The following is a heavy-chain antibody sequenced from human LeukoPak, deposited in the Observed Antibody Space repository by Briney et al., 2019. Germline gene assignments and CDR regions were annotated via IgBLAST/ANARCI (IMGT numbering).Heavy chain of an antibody. CDR2: ISGSGGST. CDR1: GFTFSSYA. V-gene: IGHV3-23*01. CDR3: ARAQASDYYDSSGPPAY. D-gene: IGHD3-22*01. J-gene: IGHJ4*02. Sequence: GGSLRLSCAASGFTFSSYAMSWVRQAPGKGLEWVSAISGSGGSTYYADSVKGRFTISRDNSKNTLYLQMNSLRAEDTAVYYCARAQASDYYDSSGPPAYWGQGTLVTVSS.